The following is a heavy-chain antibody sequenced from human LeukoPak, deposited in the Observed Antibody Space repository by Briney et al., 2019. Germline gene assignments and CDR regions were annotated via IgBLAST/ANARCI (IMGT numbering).Heavy chain of an antibody. CDR1: GFTFSSYS. J-gene: IGHJ4*02. Sequence: SGGSLRLSCAASGFTFSSYSMNWVRQAPGKGLEWVSYISSSSSTIYYADSVKGRFTISRDNAKNSLYLQMNSLRGDDTATYYCAREGNDYYYDQWGQGTLVTVSP. D-gene: IGHD3-16*01. CDR3: AREGNDYYYDQ. CDR2: ISSSSSTI. V-gene: IGHV3-48*01.